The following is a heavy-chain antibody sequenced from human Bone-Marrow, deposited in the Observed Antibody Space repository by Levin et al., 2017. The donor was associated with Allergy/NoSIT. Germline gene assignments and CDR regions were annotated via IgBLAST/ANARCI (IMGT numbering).Heavy chain of an antibody. CDR2: IYYGGNT. Sequence: SQTLSLTCTVSGGSISDRDFCWGWIRQPPGKGLEWFGNIYYGGNTYYKPSLSSRVTISVDTSKNQFSLKLNSVTAADTAVYYCARSPCSGGSCLYWYFDLWGRGALVTVSP. CDR1: GGSISDRDFC. V-gene: IGHV4-39*01. J-gene: IGHJ2*01. D-gene: IGHD2-15*01. CDR3: ARSPCSGGSCLYWYFDL.